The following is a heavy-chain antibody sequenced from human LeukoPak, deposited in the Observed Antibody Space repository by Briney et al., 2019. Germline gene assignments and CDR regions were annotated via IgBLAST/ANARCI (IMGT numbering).Heavy chain of an antibody. D-gene: IGHD5-18*01. CDR1: GYTFPSYG. CDR3: GRQQGVYSSFVAENDY. J-gene: IGHJ4*02. V-gene: IGHV1-18*01. Sequence: ASVKVSRKASGYTFPSYGISWVRQAPGQGLEWMGWISAYHGNTNYAQNLQDRVTMTTDTSTSTAYMELRSLRSDDTAVYYCGRQQGVYSSFVAENDYWGQGTLVTVSS. CDR2: ISAYHGNT.